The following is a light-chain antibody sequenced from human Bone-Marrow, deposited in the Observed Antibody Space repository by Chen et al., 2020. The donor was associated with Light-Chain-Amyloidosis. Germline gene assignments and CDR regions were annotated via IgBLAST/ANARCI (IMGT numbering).Light chain of an antibody. Sequence: SYVLTQPSSVSVAPGQTATIARGGNNIGSTSVHWYQQTPGQAPLLVVYDDSERPSGIPERLSGSNSGNTATLTSSRVEAGDGADYYCQVWDRSSDRPVFGGGTKLTVL. CDR1: NIGSTS. V-gene: IGLV3-21*02. CDR3: QVWDRSSDRPV. J-gene: IGLJ3*02. CDR2: DDS.